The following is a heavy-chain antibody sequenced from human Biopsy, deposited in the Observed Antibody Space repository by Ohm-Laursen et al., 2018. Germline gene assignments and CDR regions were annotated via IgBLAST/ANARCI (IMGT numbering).Heavy chain of an antibody. CDR2: IFYRGST. D-gene: IGHD3-22*01. CDR3: ARDYDTSGYYYVS. CDR1: GGSISNNNYY. J-gene: IGHJ5*02. V-gene: IGHV4-39*01. Sequence: TLSLTCTVSGGSISNNNYYWGWIRQPPGKGLEWLGSIFYRGSTHYKPSFKSRVNISVDTSKNQFSLKLNSVTAADTAVYYCARDYDTSGYYYVSWGQGTLVTVSS.